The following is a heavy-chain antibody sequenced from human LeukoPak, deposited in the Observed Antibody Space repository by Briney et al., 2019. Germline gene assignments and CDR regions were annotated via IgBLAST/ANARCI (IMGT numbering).Heavy chain of an antibody. Sequence: ASVKVSCKASGYTFTSYDINWLRQTTGQGLEWMGGMNPNSGNTGYAQKFQGRVTMTRNTSISTAYMELSSLRSEDTAVYYCARGRITMVRGVIRYYYYYMDVWGKGTTVTISS. CDR1: GYTFTSYD. V-gene: IGHV1-8*01. CDR3: ARGRITMVRGVIRYYYYYMDV. J-gene: IGHJ6*03. D-gene: IGHD3-10*01. CDR2: MNPNSGNT.